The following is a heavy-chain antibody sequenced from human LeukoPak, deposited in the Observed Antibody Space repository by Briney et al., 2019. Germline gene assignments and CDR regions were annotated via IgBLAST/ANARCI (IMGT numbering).Heavy chain of an antibody. CDR3: ARGTPWQLAEIDY. CDR2: IWYDGSNK. CDR1: GFTFSSYG. J-gene: IGHJ4*02. Sequence: GGSLRLSCAASGFTFSSYGMHWVRQAPGKGLEWVAVIWYDGSNKYYADSVKGRFTISRDNSKNTLYLQMNSLRAEDTAVYYCARGTPWQLAEIDYWGQGTLVTVSS. D-gene: IGHD6-6*01. V-gene: IGHV3-33*01.